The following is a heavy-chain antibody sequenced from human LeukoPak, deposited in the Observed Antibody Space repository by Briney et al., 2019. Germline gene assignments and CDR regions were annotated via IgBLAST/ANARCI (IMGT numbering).Heavy chain of an antibody. V-gene: IGHV4-34*01. Sequence: SETLSLTCAVYGGSFSGCYWSWIRQPPGKGLEWIGEINHSGSTNYNPSLKSRVTISVDTSKNQFSLKLSSVTAADTAVYYCARRLLDCSSTSCYTGIDYWGQGTLVTVSS. D-gene: IGHD2-2*02. CDR1: GGSFSGCY. CDR2: INHSGST. CDR3: ARRLLDCSSTSCYTGIDY. J-gene: IGHJ4*02.